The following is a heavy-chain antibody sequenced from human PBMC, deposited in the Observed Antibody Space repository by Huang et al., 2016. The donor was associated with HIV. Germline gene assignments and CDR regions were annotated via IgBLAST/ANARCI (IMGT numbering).Heavy chain of an antibody. Sequence: QVQLVQSGAEVKKPGASVRVSCKTSGYTFIDYYMQWVRKTPGQGLEWMGWINPNSGDTDYAQNFQDRVTMTRDTSINTTYMELNRLTSDDTAVYYCARGGSFHDEYFQHWGQGTLVTVSS. CDR1: GYTFIDYY. D-gene: IGHD1-26*01. CDR3: ARGGSFHDEYFQH. J-gene: IGHJ1*01. V-gene: IGHV1-2*02. CDR2: INPNSGDT.